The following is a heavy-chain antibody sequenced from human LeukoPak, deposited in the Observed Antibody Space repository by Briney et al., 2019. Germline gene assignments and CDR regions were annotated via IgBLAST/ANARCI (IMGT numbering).Heavy chain of an antibody. V-gene: IGHV4-61*02. D-gene: IGHD6-19*01. CDR2: IYTSAST. J-gene: IGHJ4*02. CDR1: GGSISSGRYY. CDR3: ARERGAVAAFYFDY. Sequence: SQTLSLTCTVSGGSISSGRYYWSWIRQPAGKGLEWIGRIYTSASTNYNPSLKSPITISVDTSKNQFSLKLSSVTAAVTAVYYCARERGAVAAFYFDYWGQGTLVTVSS.